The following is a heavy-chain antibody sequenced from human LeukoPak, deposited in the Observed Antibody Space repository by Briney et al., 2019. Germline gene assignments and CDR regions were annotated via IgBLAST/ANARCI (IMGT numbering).Heavy chain of an antibody. V-gene: IGHV1-69*13. Sequence: GASVKVSCKASGYTFTSYDINWVRQAPGQGLEWMGGIIPIFGTANYAQKFQGRVTITADESTSTAYMELSSLRSEDTAVYYCARDRSSALRIFDYWGQGTLVTVSS. CDR2: IIPIFGTA. J-gene: IGHJ4*02. CDR1: GYTFTSYD. D-gene: IGHD2-15*01. CDR3: ARDRSSALRIFDY.